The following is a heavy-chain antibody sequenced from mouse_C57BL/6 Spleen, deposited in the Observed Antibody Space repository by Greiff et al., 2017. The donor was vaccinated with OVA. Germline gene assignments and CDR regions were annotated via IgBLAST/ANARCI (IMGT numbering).Heavy chain of an antibody. J-gene: IGHJ3*01. CDR3: ERWDED. CDR2: INPSSGYT. Sequence: QVQLQQSWAELAKPGASVKLSCNASGYTFTSYWIHLVKQRPGQVLEWIVYINPSSGYTKDNQKFKDKATLTADKSSSTAYMQLSSLTYEDSAVYYCERWDEDWGQGTLVTVSA. V-gene: IGHV1-7*01. D-gene: IGHD4-1*01. CDR1: GYTFTSYW.